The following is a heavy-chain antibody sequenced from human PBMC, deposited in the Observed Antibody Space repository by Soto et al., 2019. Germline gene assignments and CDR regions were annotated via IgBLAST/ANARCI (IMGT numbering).Heavy chain of an antibody. J-gene: IGHJ4*02. Sequence: GGSLRLSCAASGFTFSSYGMHWVRQAPGKGLEWVAVISYDGSNKYYADSVKGRFTISRENSKNTLYLQMNSLRAEDTAVYYCAKEWEQPPTSGYFDYWGQGTLVTVSS. V-gene: IGHV3-30*18. CDR2: ISYDGSNK. CDR1: GFTFSSYG. D-gene: IGHD1-26*01. CDR3: AKEWEQPPTSGYFDY.